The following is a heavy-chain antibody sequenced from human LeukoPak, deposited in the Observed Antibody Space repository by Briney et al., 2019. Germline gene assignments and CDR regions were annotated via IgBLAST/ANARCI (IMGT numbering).Heavy chain of an antibody. D-gene: IGHD3-10*01. CDR2: IWYDGSNK. Sequence: GGSLRLSCAASGFTFSSYGTHWVRQAPGKGLEWVAVIWYDGSNKYYADSVKGRFTISRDNSKNTLYLQMNSLRAEDTAVYYCARDRAHYYGSGSAQFDYWGQGTLVTVSS. J-gene: IGHJ4*02. V-gene: IGHV3-33*01. CDR3: ARDRAHYYGSGSAQFDY. CDR1: GFTFSSYG.